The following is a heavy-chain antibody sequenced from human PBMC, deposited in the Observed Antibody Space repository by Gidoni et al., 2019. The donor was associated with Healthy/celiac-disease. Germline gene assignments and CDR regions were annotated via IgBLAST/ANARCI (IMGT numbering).Heavy chain of an antibody. CDR1: GFTFSSYA. CDR2: ISGSGGST. CDR3: AKDQVRSSWYEWFDP. J-gene: IGHJ5*02. D-gene: IGHD6-13*01. Sequence: EVQLVESGGGLVQPGVSLRLSCAASGFTFSSYAISWVRQAPGKGLEWVSAISGSGGSTYYADSVKGRFTISRDNSKNTLYLQMNSLRAEDTAVYYCAKDQVRSSWYEWFDPWGQGTLVTVSS. V-gene: IGHV3-23*04.